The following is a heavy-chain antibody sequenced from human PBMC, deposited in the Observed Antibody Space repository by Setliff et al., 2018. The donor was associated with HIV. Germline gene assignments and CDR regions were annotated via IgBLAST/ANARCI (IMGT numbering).Heavy chain of an antibody. CDR2: IRNDGSDK. D-gene: IGHD6-19*01. V-gene: IGHV3-30*02. J-gene: IGHJ4*02. CDR3: AMSPYSSGLFDY. CDR1: GFTFSSYG. Sequence: GESLKISCAAFGFTFSSYGMHWVRQAPGKGLEWVAFIRNDGSDKHYVESVKGRFTISRDNSKKTLYLQTNRLRAEDTAVYYRAMSPYSSGLFDYWGQGTLVTVSS.